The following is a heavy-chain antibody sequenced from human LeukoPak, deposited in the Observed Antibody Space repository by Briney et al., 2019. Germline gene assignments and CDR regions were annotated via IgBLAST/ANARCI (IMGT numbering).Heavy chain of an antibody. V-gene: IGHV3-23*01. Sequence: GGSLRLSCAASGFTFRSYDMSWVRQAPGKGLEWVSGISGSGGSTYYADSVKGRFTISRDNAKNTLYLQMNSLRAEDTAVYYCARRSTVWFGAGNWFDPWGQGTLVTVSS. J-gene: IGHJ5*02. D-gene: IGHD3-10*01. CDR1: GFTFRSYD. CDR3: ARRSTVWFGAGNWFDP. CDR2: ISGSGGST.